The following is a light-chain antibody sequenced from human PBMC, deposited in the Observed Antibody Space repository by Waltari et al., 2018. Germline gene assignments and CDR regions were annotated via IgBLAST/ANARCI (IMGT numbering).Light chain of an antibody. Sequence: EIVLTQSPGTLSLSPGDSAPLSCRASQSISRYLAWYQQKPGQDPRLLIYAASSRATGIPDRFSGSGSGTDFSLTISRLEPEDFAVYYCQNHERLPAMFGQGTKVEIK. V-gene: IGKV3-20*01. CDR2: AAS. J-gene: IGKJ1*01. CDR3: QNHERLPAM. CDR1: QSISRY.